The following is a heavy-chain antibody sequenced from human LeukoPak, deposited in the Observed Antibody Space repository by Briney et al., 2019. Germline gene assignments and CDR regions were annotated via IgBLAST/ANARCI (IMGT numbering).Heavy chain of an antibody. J-gene: IGHJ6*03. Sequence: SETLSLTCTVSGGSLNNYYWTWIRQPAGKGLEWIGRIHTSGITHYNPSLKSRVTLSADTSKSQFSLKLSSVTAAGTAVYYCARAPYSSSARYSYYYYYMDVWGKGTTVTVSS. CDR1: GGSLNNYY. CDR2: IHTSGIT. CDR3: ARAPYSSSARYSYYYYYMDV. V-gene: IGHV4-4*07. D-gene: IGHD6-6*01.